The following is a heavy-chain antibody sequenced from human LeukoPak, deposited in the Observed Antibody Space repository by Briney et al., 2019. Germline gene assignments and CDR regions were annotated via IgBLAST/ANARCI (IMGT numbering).Heavy chain of an antibody. J-gene: IGHJ6*03. D-gene: IGHD1-26*01. CDR3: ARDLISKSEPVNSGSYPDYYYMDV. Sequence: GGSLRLSCAASGFTVSSNYMSWVRQAPGKGLEWVSVIYSGGSTYYADSVKGRFTISRDNSKNTLYLQMNSLRAEDAAVYYCARDLISKSEPVNSGSYPDYYYMDVWGKGTTVTVSS. CDR1: GFTVSSNY. V-gene: IGHV3-53*01. CDR2: IYSGGST.